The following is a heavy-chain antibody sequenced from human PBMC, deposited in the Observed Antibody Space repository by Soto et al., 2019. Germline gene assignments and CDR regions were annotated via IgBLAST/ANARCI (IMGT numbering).Heavy chain of an antibody. V-gene: IGHV4-59*01. CDR2: IYYSGST. Sequence: SETLSLTCTVSGGSISSYYWSWIRQPPGKGLEWIGYIYYSGSTNYNPSLKSRVTISVDTSKNHFSLKLSSVTAADTALFYCARGETATPYYYYYYYMDVWGKGTTVTVSS. CDR1: GGSISSYY. D-gene: IGHD2-21*02. CDR3: ARGETATPYYYYYYYMDV. J-gene: IGHJ6*03.